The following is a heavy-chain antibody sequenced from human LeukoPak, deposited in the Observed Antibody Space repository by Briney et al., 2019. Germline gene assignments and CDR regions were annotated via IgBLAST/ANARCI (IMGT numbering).Heavy chain of an antibody. Sequence: SETLSLTCAVYGGSFSGYYWSWIRQPPGKGQEWIGEINLSGSTNYNPSLKSRVTISVDTSKNQFSLKLSSVTAADTAVYYCARGLWWYKNWGQGTLVTVSS. CDR3: ARGLWWYKN. D-gene: IGHD4-23*01. CDR2: INLSGST. J-gene: IGHJ4*02. CDR1: GGSFSGYY. V-gene: IGHV4-34*01.